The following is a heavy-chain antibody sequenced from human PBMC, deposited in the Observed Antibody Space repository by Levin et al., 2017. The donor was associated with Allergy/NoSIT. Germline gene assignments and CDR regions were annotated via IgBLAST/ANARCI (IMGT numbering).Heavy chain of an antibody. Sequence: GESLKISCAASGFTFSSYSMNWVRQAPGKGLEWVSYISSSSSTIYYADSVKGRFTISRDNAKNSLYLQMNSLRDEDTAVYYCARDIVTMIVVVIKRFDYYGMDVWGQGTTVTVSS. D-gene: IGHD3-22*01. V-gene: IGHV3-48*02. CDR1: GFTFSSYS. J-gene: IGHJ6*02. CDR2: ISSSSSTI. CDR3: ARDIVTMIVVVIKRFDYYGMDV.